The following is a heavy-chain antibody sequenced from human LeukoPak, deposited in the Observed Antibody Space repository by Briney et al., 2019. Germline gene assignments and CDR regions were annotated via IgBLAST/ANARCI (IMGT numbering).Heavy chain of an antibody. V-gene: IGHV4-4*07. D-gene: IGHD2-15*01. CDR2: IYTSGST. CDR3: ARGVVAGNWFDP. Sequence: PLDPLSLTRSVSGGSNSSYLWLWIRRPAGKGLEWIGRIYTSGSTNYNPSLKSRVTMSVDTSKNQFSLKLSSVTAADTAVYYCARGVVAGNWFDPWGQGTLVTVSS. CDR1: GGSNSSYL. J-gene: IGHJ5*02.